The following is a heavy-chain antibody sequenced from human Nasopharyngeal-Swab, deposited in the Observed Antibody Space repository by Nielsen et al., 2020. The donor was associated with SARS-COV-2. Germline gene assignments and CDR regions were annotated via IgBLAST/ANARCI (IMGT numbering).Heavy chain of an antibody. J-gene: IGHJ4*02. CDR3: ARDGSGYSYGLLDY. D-gene: IGHD5-18*01. CDR2: IGTAGDT. CDR1: GFTFSSYD. Sequence: GGSLRLSCAASGFTFSSYDMHWVRQATGKGLEWVSAIGTAGDTYYPGSVKGRFTISRENAKNSLYLQMNSLRAGDTAVYYCARDGSGYSYGLLDYWGQGTLVTVSS. V-gene: IGHV3-13*01.